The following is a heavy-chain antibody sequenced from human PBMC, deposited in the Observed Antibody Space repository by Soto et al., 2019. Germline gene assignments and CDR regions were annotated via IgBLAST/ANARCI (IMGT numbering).Heavy chain of an antibody. CDR1: GFTFSSYG. CDR2: ISYEGNVA. J-gene: IGHJ4*02. V-gene: IGHV3-30*18. D-gene: IGHD1-1*01. CDR3: AKEGPITNWYFDY. Sequence: QVQLVESGGGVVQPGRSLGLSFAASGFTFSSYGMHWVRQAPGKGLEWVTVISYEGNVAYYADSVKGRFTISRDNSKNTLYLQMNSLRTEDTAMYYCAKEGPITNWYFDYWGQGTLVTVSS.